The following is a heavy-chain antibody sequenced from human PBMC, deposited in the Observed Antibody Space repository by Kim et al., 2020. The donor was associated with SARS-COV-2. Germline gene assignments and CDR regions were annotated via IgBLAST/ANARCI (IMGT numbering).Heavy chain of an antibody. CDR3: ARPSPYSNYGGRPFDY. Sequence: ASVKVSCKASGYTFTGYYMHWVRQAPGQGLEWMGWINPNSGGTNYAQKFQGRVTMTRDTSISTAYMELSRLRSDDTAVYYCARPSPYSNYGGRPFDYWGQGTLVTVSS. CDR1: GYTFTGYY. J-gene: IGHJ4*02. V-gene: IGHV1-2*02. D-gene: IGHD4-4*01. CDR2: INPNSGGT.